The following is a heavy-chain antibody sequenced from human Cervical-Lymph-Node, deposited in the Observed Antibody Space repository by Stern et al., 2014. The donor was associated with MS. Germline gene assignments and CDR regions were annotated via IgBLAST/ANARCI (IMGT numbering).Heavy chain of an antibody. V-gene: IGHV5-51*01. CDR3: ARHVQGFDY. CDR2: IYPYDSDT. CDR1: GYSFTIYY. J-gene: IGHJ4*02. Sequence: EVQLEESGAEVKKPGESLKISCKLSGYSFTIYYIAWVRQMPGKGLEWMGVIYPYDSDTTYGPSFQGQVTISADKSITTAYLQWSSLRASDTAMYYCARHVQGFDYWGQGTLVTVSS.